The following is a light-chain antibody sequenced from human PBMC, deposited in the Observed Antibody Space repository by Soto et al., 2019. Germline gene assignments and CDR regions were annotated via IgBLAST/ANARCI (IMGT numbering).Light chain of an antibody. J-gene: IGLJ2*01. CDR2: LDNDGSH. CDR3: QTWGTGIQV. V-gene: IGLV4-69*01. CDR1: SGHSHYA. Sequence: QPVLTQSPSASASLGASVKLTCTLGSGHSHYAIAWHQQQPEKGPRFLMKLDNDGSHIKGAGIPDRFSGSSSGAERYLTISSLQSEDEADYYCQTWGTGIQVFGGGTKLTVL.